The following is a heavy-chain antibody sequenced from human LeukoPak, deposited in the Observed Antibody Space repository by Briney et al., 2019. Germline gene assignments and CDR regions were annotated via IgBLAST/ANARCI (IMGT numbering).Heavy chain of an antibody. D-gene: IGHD1-14*01. CDR3: ARGYTLGWFDP. J-gene: IGHJ5*02. CDR1: GGSISSYY. V-gene: IGHV4-4*07. Sequence: SETLSLTCSVSGGSISSYYCSWIRQPAGKGLEWIGRISPSGTTNYNPSLKSRVTMSVDTSKNQFSLKLSSVTAADTAVYYCARGYTLGWFDPWGQGTLVTVSS. CDR2: ISPSGTT.